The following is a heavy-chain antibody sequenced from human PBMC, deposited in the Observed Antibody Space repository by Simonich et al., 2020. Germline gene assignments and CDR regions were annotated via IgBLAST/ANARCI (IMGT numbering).Heavy chain of an antibody. CDR3: ARVRFEAFDI. Sequence: QVQLVQSGAEVKKPGASVKVSCKASGYTFTGSYMHWGRQAPGQGLEWMGWVNPNRCGTNYAQRFQGRVTMTRDTSISTAYMELSRLRSDDTAVYYCARVRFEAFDIWGQGTMVTVSS. V-gene: IGHV1-2*02. J-gene: IGHJ3*02. CDR1: GYTFTGSY. CDR2: VNPNRCGT.